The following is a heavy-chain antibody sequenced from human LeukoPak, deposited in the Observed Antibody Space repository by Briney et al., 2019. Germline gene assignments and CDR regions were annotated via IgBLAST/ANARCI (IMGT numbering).Heavy chain of an antibody. D-gene: IGHD3-22*01. Sequence: SETLSLTCTVSGDTISNYYWSWIRQPAGKGLEWIGRIYSSGSTYYNPSFKSRVTISVDTSKHQFSLKLSAVTAADTAVYYCARDHGYYDSSGYYLNFDYWGQGTLVTVSS. CDR3: ARDHGYYDSSGYYLNFDY. CDR1: GDTISNYY. V-gene: IGHV4-4*07. J-gene: IGHJ4*02. CDR2: IYSSGST.